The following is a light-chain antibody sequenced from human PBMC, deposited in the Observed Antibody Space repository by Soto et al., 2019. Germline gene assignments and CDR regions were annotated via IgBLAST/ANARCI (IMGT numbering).Light chain of an antibody. Sequence: QSALTQPASMSGSPGQSITISCTGTGSDVGGYNYVSWYQQHPGKAPKLMIYDVSNRPSGVSNRFSGSKSGNTASLTISGLQAEDEADYYCSSYTSSSTSHVVFGGGTKLTVL. CDR3: SSYTSSSTSHVV. CDR2: DVS. V-gene: IGLV2-14*01. CDR1: GSDVGGYNY. J-gene: IGLJ2*01.